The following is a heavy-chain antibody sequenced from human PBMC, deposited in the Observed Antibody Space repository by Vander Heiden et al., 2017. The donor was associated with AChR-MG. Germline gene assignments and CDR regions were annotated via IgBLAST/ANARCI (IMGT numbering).Heavy chain of an antibody. Sequence: EVQLLESGGGLVQPGGSLRLSWAASGSTFRSYAMSWVRQAPGKGLEWVSAISGSGGSTYYADSVKGRFTISRDNSKNTLYLQMNSLRAEDTAVYYCAKMFAYYYDSSGYYSDYWGQGTLVTVSS. D-gene: IGHD3-22*01. CDR2: ISGSGGST. CDR3: AKMFAYYYDSSGYYSDY. CDR1: GSTFRSYA. J-gene: IGHJ4*02. V-gene: IGHV3-23*01.